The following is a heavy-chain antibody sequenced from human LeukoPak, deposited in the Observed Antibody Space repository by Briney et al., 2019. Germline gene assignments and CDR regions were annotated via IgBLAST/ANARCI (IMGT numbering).Heavy chain of an antibody. D-gene: IGHD1-26*01. J-gene: IGHJ4*02. CDR2: ISSGANT. Sequence: GGSLRLSCAASGFTFSSYAMNWVRQAPGKGLEWVSSISSGANTYFADSVKGRFTISRDNSENTLYLQMNSLRAEDTAVYYCAKGESGELLSYWGQGTLVTVSS. CDR1: GFTFSSYA. CDR3: AKGESGELLSY. V-gene: IGHV3-23*01.